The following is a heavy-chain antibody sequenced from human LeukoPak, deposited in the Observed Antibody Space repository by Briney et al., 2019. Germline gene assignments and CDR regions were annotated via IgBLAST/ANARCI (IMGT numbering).Heavy chain of an antibody. CDR1: GYTFTSYG. V-gene: IGHV1-18*01. D-gene: IGHD4-17*01. Sequence: GASVKVSCKASGYTFTSYGISWVRQAPGQGLEWMGWISAYNGNTNYAQKLQGRVTRTTDTSTSTAYMELRSLRSDDAAVYYCARTMYGDYPNNDAFDIWGQGTMVTVSS. CDR3: ARTMYGDYPNNDAFDI. CDR2: ISAYNGNT. J-gene: IGHJ3*02.